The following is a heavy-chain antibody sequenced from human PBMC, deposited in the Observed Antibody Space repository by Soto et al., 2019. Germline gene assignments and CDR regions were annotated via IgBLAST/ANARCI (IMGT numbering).Heavy chain of an antibody. V-gene: IGHV1-18*01. CDR1: GYSLTTYG. Sequence: QVHLVQSGAEVKKPGASVKVSCKGSGYSLTTYGITWVRQAPGQGLEWMGWISAHNGNTNYAQKLQGRVTVTRDTSTSTAYMELMSLRSDDTAVYYCARVRDVDYWGQGALVTVSS. CDR3: ARVRDVDY. J-gene: IGHJ4*02. CDR2: ISAHNGNT.